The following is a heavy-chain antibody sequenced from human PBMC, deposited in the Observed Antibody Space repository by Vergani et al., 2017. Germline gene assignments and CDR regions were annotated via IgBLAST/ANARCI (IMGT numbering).Heavy chain of an antibody. CDR2: INPSGGHT. CDR1: GYTFSNYY. CDR3: ARGDYGIVTGYRY. V-gene: IGHV1-46*03. Sequence: QVQVVQSGAEVKKSGASVKVSCKTSGYTFSNYYMHWVRQAPGQGLEWMGIINPSGGHTNYAQKFPGRATMTRDTSTSTVYMELSSLRAEDPAIYYCARGDYGIVTGYRYWGQGTLVTVSA. D-gene: IGHD3-9*01. J-gene: IGHJ4*02.